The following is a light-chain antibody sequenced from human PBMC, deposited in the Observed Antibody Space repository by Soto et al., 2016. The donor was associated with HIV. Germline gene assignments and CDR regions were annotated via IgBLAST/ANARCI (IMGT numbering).Light chain of an antibody. CDR3: LQDYDRPYT. J-gene: IGKJ2*01. CDR2: KAS. Sequence: DIQMTQSPSTLSASVGDRVTITCRASQSISSWLAWYQQKPGKAPKLLIYKASSLESGVPSRFSGSGSGTEFTLTISSLQPDDFATYYCLQDYDRPYTFGQGTKLEIK. V-gene: IGKV1-5*03. CDR1: QSISSW.